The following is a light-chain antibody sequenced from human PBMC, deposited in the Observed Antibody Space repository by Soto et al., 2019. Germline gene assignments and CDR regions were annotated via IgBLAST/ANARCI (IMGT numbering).Light chain of an antibody. V-gene: IGKV3-20*01. J-gene: IGKJ4*01. CDR1: QSISSSY. CDR2: GAS. Sequence: EIVLTQSPDTLSLSPGERATLSCRASQSISSSYLAWHQHKAGQAPRLLIYGASNRATGIPDRFSGSGSGTDFSLTISRLEPEDFAVYYCQQYGTSPLTFGGGTKVEIK. CDR3: QQYGTSPLT.